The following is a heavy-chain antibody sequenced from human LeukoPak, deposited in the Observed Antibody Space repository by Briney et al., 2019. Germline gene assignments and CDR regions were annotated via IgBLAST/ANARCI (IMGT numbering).Heavy chain of an antibody. J-gene: IGHJ4*02. D-gene: IGHD2-15*01. CDR2: ISGSGGST. CDR1: GFTFSSYA. V-gene: IGHV3-23*01. Sequence: PGGSLRLSCAASGFTFSSYAMSGVRQAPGKGLEWVSSISGSGGSTYYADSVKGRFTISRDNSKNTLYLQMNSLRAEDTAVYYCRAVVVAAAVVYYFDYWGQGTLVTVSS. CDR3: RAVVVAAAVVYYFDY.